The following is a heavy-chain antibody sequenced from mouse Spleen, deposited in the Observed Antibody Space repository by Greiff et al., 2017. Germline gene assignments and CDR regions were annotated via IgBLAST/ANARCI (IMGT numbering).Heavy chain of an antibody. CDR2: ISDGGSYT. CDR1: GFTFSSYA. V-gene: IGHV5-4*01. CDR3: ARDPLYGSSYWYFDV. Sequence: EVQGVESGGGLVKPGGSLKLSCAASGFTFSSYAMSWVRQTPEKRLEWVATISDGGSYTYYPDNVKGRFTISRDNAKNNLYLQMSHLKSEDTAMYYCARDPLYGSSYWYFDVWGTGTTVTVSS. D-gene: IGHD1-1*01. J-gene: IGHJ1*03.